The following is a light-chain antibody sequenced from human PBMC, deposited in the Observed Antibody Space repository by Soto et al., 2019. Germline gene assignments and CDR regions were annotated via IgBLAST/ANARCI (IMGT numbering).Light chain of an antibody. V-gene: IGKV1-5*01. CDR2: DAA. J-gene: IGKJ4*01. Sequence: DIQMTQSPSTLSASIGDTVTISCRASQSIYKWLALYQKTPQKAPKGLIFDAAGLESGVSSRFRGSGTGTDFTLTISGLQPDDLATYYCQQYNSFPLTFCGGTTVEL. CDR3: QQYNSFPLT. CDR1: QSIYKW.